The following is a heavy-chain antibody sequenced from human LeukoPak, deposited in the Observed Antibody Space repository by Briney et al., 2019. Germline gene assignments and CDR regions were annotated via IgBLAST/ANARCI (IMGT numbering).Heavy chain of an antibody. V-gene: IGHV3-7*01. CDR3: ARDLGAMDV. CDR1: GFIFNNSW. CDR2: IKQDGSEK. J-gene: IGHJ6*02. D-gene: IGHD3-16*01. Sequence: GGSLRLSCAASGFIFNNSWMIWVRQAPGKGLEWVANIKQDGSEKFYVDSVKGRFTSSRDNAKNSLYLQMNSLRDDDTAVYYCARDLGAMDVWGQGTTVTVSS.